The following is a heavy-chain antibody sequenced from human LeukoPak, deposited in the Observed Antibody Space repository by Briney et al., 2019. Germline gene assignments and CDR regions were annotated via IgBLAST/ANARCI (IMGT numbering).Heavy chain of an antibody. CDR1: GFTFSSYV. CDR3: AKGGGYYGSGSYFPDAFDI. V-gene: IGHV3-23*01. D-gene: IGHD3-10*01. CDR2: ISGSGGTT. J-gene: IGHJ3*02. Sequence: GGSLRLSCAASGFTFSSYVMSWVRQAPGKGLEWVSLISGSGGTTYYADSVKGRFTISRDNSKNTLYLQMNSLRAEDTAVYYCAKGGGYYGSGSYFPDAFDIWGQGTRVTVSS.